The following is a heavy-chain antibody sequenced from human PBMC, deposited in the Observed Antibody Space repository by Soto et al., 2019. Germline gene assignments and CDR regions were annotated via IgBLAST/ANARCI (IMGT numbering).Heavy chain of an antibody. CDR1: GFTFSSYS. CDR3: AKKVNSGPGSQYFDY. Sequence: EVQLLESGGRLVQPGGSLRLSCAASGFTFSSYSMSWVRQAPGKGLEWVSGFRTGGDDGTTYYADSVKGRFTISRDNSKNAVFLQMNSLRAEDTAIYYCAKKVNSGPGSQYFDYWGQGTLVTVSS. CDR2: FRTGGDDGTT. J-gene: IGHJ4*02. V-gene: IGHV3-23*01. D-gene: IGHD3-10*01.